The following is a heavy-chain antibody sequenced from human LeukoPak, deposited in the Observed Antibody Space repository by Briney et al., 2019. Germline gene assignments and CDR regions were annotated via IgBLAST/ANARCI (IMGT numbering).Heavy chain of an antibody. CDR1: GYIFTDYY. Sequence: ASVEVSCKASGYIFTDYYLHWMRQAPGQGLEWMGWLNPNSGATRHAQNFQGRVTMTRDTSISTAYMELSSLRSDDTAVYYCARITGSSQFEYWGQGTLVTVSS. J-gene: IGHJ4*02. D-gene: IGHD1-1*01. CDR3: ARITGSSQFEY. V-gene: IGHV1-2*02. CDR2: LNPNSGAT.